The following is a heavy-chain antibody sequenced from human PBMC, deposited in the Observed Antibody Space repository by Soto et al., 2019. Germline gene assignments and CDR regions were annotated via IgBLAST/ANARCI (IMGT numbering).Heavy chain of an antibody. V-gene: IGHV4-31*03. Sequence: SETLSLTCTVSGCSISRGGYYWSWIRPDPGKGLEWIGYIYYSGSTYYNPSLKSRVTISVDTSKNQFSLMPSSVTAADTAVYYCARFWNGYSGYDSAFDIWGQGTMVTVSS. CDR3: ARFWNGYSGYDSAFDI. CDR2: IYYSGST. J-gene: IGHJ3*02. CDR1: GCSISRGGYY. D-gene: IGHD5-12*01.